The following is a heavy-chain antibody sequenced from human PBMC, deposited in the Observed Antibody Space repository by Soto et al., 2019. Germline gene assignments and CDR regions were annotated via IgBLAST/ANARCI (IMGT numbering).Heavy chain of an antibody. CDR2: INPNSGGT. CDR3: AREESSSSWYGEEYFQH. D-gene: IGHD6-13*01. CDR1: GYTFTGYY. V-gene: IGHV1-2*04. Sequence: QVQLVQSGAEVKKPGASVKVSCKASGYTFTGYYMHWVRQAPGQGLEWMGWINPNSGGTNYAQKFQGWGTMTRDTSISTAYMELSRLRSDDTAVYYCAREESSSSWYGEEYFQHWGQGTLVTVSS. J-gene: IGHJ1*01.